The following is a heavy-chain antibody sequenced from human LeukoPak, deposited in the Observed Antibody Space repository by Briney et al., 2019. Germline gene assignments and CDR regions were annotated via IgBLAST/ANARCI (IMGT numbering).Heavy chain of an antibody. D-gene: IGHD4-17*01. CDR3: ARGSGDYSP. CDR2: IYISGST. Sequence: PSETLSLTCAVSGGSVSSGGYSWSWIRQPPGKGLAYVRNIYISGSTHYNPSLKSRVTISVDTSKNQFSLKLSSVTAADTAVYYCARGSGDYSPWGQGTLVTVSS. J-gene: IGHJ5*02. V-gene: IGHV4-30-2*01. CDR1: GGSVSSGGYS.